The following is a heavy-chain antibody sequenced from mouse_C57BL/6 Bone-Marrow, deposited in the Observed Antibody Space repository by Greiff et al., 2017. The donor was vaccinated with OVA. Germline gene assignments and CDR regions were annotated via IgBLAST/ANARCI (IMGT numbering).Heavy chain of an antibody. Sequence: VKLQESGAELVRPGASVTLSCKASGYTFTDYEMHWVKQTPVHGLEWIGAIDPETGGTAYNQKFKGKAILTADKSSSTAYMELRSLTSEDSAVYYCTNHWDFYYWGQGTTLTVSS. CDR3: TNHWDFYY. V-gene: IGHV1-15*01. CDR2: IDPETGGT. CDR1: GYTFTDYE. D-gene: IGHD4-1*01. J-gene: IGHJ2*01.